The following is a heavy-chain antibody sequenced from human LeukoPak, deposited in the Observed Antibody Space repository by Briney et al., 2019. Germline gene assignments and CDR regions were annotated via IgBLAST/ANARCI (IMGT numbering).Heavy chain of an antibody. D-gene: IGHD6-6*01. CDR1: GGSISSFF. Sequence: SETLSLTCTVSGGSISSFFWSWIRQPPGKGLEWIGYIYYSGSTNHNPSLKSRVTISVDTSKNQFSLKLSSVTAADTAVYYCARHDDLVNEFDYWGQGTLVTVSS. CDR2: IYYSGST. J-gene: IGHJ4*02. V-gene: IGHV4-59*08. CDR3: ARHDDLVNEFDY.